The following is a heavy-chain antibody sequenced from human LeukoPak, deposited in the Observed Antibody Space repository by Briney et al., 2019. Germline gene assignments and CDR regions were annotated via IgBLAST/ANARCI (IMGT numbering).Heavy chain of an antibody. CDR3: ARRSSSYYFDY. J-gene: IGHJ4*02. V-gene: IGHV4-39*01. CDR2: IYYTGST. CDR1: GGAISSSSYY. Sequence: SETLSLTCTVSGGAISSSSYYWGWIRQPPGKGLEWIGSIYYTGSTFYNPSFKSRVTISVDTSKNQFSLKLASVTAADTAVYYCARRSSSYYFDYWGQGTLVTVSS.